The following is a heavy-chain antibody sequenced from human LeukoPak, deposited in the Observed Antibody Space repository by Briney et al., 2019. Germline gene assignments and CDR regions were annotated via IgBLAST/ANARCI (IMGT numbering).Heavy chain of an antibody. CDR1: GGSISSGSYY. D-gene: IGHD2-2*01. CDR3: ARAPSKADCSSTSGYLSYAFDI. J-gene: IGHJ3*02. V-gene: IGHV4-61*02. CDR2: IYTSGST. Sequence: PSQTLSLTWTVSGGSISSGSYYWSWIRQPAGKGLGWIGRIYTSGSTNYNPSHKSLVNISVDTSKNQFYLKLSSVPAADTAVYYCARAPSKADCSSTSGYLSYAFDIWGQGTMVTVSS.